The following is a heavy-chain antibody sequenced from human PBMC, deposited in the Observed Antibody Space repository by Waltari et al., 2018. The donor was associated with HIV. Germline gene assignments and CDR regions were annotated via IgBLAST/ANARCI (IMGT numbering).Heavy chain of an antibody. J-gene: IGHJ6*02. CDR2: IWFDGSKK. Sequence: FSSHGMHWVRQAPGKGLEWVAVIWFDGSKKFYAESVKGRFTISRDNSKNTLYVQMNSLRVEDTGIYFCARDRTTVAPSLGYYHYAMDVWGQGTAVTVSS. CDR3: ARDRTTVAPSLGYYHYAMDV. CDR1: FSSHG. V-gene: IGHV3-33*01. D-gene: IGHD5-12*01.